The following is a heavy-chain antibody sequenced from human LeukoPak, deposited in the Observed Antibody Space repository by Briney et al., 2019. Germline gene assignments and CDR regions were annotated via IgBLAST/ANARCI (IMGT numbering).Heavy chain of an antibody. J-gene: IGHJ4*02. V-gene: IGHV3-66*02. CDR3: ASSLGGTFDY. D-gene: IGHD3-16*01. CDR1: GFTVSSNY. Sequence: GGSLRPSCAASGFTVSSNYMSWVRQAPGKGLEWVSVIYSGGSTYYADSVKGRFTISRDNSKNALYLQMNSLRAEDTAVYYCASSLGGTFDYWGQGTLVTVSS. CDR2: IYSGGST.